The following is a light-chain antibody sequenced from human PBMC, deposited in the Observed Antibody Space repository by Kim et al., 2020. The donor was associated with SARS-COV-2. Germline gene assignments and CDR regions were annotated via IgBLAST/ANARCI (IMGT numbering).Light chain of an antibody. V-gene: IGKV3-15*01. CDR1: QSVDAS. J-gene: IGKJ5*01. CDR3: QQYKSWPT. Sequence: PGARSSPPCRASQSVDASLAWYQQKPGQAPRLLIVAASTRATGILGRFSGSGSGTEFTLTISSLQSEDFAVYYCQQYKSWPTFGQGTRLEIK. CDR2: AAS.